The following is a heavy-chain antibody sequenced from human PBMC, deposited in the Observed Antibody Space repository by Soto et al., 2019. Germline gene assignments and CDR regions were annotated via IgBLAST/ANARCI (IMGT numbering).Heavy chain of an antibody. D-gene: IGHD6-13*01. J-gene: IGHJ4*02. Sequence: KTWGYLGISCASSGFTFSSYSMAWVRQAPGKGLEWVSSISISSSYIYYADSVKGRFTISRDNAKNSLYLQMNSLRAEDTAVYYCARVGIAAAGTDSDYWGQGTMVTVSS. CDR1: GFTFSSYS. CDR3: ARVGIAAAGTDSDY. CDR2: ISISSSYI. V-gene: IGHV3-21*01.